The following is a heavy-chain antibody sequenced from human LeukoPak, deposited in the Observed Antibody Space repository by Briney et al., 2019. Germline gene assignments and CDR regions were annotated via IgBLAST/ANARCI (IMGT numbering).Heavy chain of an antibody. CDR2: IGYDGSKE. CDR3: ARALGVVPSTTRDAIGV. V-gene: IGHV3-30*02. CDR1: GFSVSTYA. D-gene: IGHD2-2*01. J-gene: IGHJ3*01. Sequence: PGGSLRLSCATSGFSVSTYAMHWVRQAPGKGLEWVAFIGYDGSKEYYADSVKGRFTISRDTSKNMLYLRMNSLRAEDTAVYYCARALGVVPSTTRDAIGVWGHGTMVTVSS.